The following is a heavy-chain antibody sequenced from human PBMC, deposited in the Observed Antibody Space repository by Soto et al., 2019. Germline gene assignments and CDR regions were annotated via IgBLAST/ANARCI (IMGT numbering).Heavy chain of an antibody. CDR1: GFSVSTSHI. J-gene: IGHJ1*01. Sequence: PGGSLRLSCAAAGFSVSTSHISWVRQAPGKGLEWIGYIYFAGTTTYNPSLQSRVSISLDTSKNEVSLKLTSVTAADTAVYFCARLGAYYQAMDSWGQGTLVTVSS. CDR2: IYFAGTT. V-gene: IGHV4-59*08. D-gene: IGHD3-22*01. CDR3: ARLGAYYQAMDS.